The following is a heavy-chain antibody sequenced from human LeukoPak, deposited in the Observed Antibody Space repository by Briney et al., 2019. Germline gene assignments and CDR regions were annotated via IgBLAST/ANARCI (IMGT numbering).Heavy chain of an antibody. Sequence: PSETLSLTCTVSGGSISSYYWSWIRHPPGKGLEWIGYIYTSGSTNYNPSLKSRVTISVDTSKNQFSLKLSSVTAADTAVYYCARVGGYSSGWYFPPHGNWFDPWGQGTLVTVSS. CDR1: GGSISSYY. J-gene: IGHJ5*02. V-gene: IGHV4-4*09. CDR2: IYTSGST. CDR3: ARVGGYSSGWYFPPHGNWFDP. D-gene: IGHD6-19*01.